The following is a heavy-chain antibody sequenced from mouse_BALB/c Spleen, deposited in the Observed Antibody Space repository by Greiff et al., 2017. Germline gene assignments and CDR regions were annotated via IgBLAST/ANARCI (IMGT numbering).Heavy chain of an antibody. D-gene: IGHD1-1*01. V-gene: IGHV1-5*01. CDR3: TRLGVVAKVNY. J-gene: IGHJ2*01. Sequence: VQLQQSGTVLARPGASVKMSCKASGYSFTSYWMHWVNQRPGQGLEWIGAIYPGNSDTSYNQKFKGKAKLTAVTSASTAYMELSSLTNEDSAVYYCTRLGVVAKVNYWGQGTTLTVSS. CDR2: IYPGNSDT. CDR1: GYSFTSYW.